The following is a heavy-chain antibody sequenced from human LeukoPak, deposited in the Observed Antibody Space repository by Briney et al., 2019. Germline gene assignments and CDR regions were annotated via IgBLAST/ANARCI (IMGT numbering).Heavy chain of an antibody. V-gene: IGHV1-45*03. CDR3: ARSPHHATYYYDGSGPDWGYMDV. D-gene: IGHD3-22*01. CDR1: GYTFTYRY. CDR2: ITPFNGNT. Sequence: GSSVKVSCKASGYTFTYRYLHWVRQAPRQALEWMGWITPFNGNTNYAQKLQGRVTMTTDTSTSTAYMELRSLRSDDTAVYYCARSPHHATYYYDGSGPDWGYMDVWGKGTTVTVSS. J-gene: IGHJ6*03.